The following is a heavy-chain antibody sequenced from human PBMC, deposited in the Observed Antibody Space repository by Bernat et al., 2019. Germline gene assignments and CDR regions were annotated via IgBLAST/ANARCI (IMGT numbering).Heavy chain of an antibody. V-gene: IGHV3-20*04. CDR1: GFTFDDYG. J-gene: IGHJ4*02. Sequence: EVQLVESGGGVVRPGGSLRLSCAASGFTFDDYGMSWVRQAPGKGLEWVSGINWNGGSTGYADSVKGRFTISRDNANHSLYLQMNSLRAEDTALYYCARDRDTYYDILTGYSPFDYWGQGTLVTVSS. CDR3: ARDRDTYYDILTGYSPFDY. CDR2: INWNGGST. D-gene: IGHD3-9*01.